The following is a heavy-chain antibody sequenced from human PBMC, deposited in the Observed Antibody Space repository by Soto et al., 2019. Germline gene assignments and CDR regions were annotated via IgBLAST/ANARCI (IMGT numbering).Heavy chain of an antibody. CDR3: AKGRDIVATGKYFDY. CDR1: GFIFSSYA. V-gene: IGHV3-23*01. CDR2: ISGSADTT. J-gene: IGHJ4*02. Sequence: GGSLRLSCAPSGFIFSSYAMSWVRQAPGKGLEWVSSISGSADTTYYADSVKGRFTISRDNSENTLSLQMNSLRVEDMAVYYCAKGRDIVATGKYFDYWGQGTLVTVSS. D-gene: IGHD5-12*01.